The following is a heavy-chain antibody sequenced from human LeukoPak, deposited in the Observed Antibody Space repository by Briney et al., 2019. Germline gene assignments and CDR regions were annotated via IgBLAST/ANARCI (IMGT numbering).Heavy chain of an antibody. CDR2: ISYDGSNK. Sequence: PGGSLRLSCAASGFTFSSYAMHWVRQAPGKGLEWVAAISYDGSNKYYADSVKGRFTISRDNSKNTLYLQMNSLRAEDTAVYYCARDRRVLLWFGELFDYWGQGTLVTVSS. V-gene: IGHV3-30*04. J-gene: IGHJ4*02. D-gene: IGHD3-10*01. CDR1: GFTFSSYA. CDR3: ARDRRVLLWFGELFDY.